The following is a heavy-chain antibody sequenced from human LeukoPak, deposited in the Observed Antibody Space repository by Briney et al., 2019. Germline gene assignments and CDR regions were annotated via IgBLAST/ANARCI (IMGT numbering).Heavy chain of an antibody. Sequence: GGSLRLSCAASGFTFDDYTMHWVRQAPGKGLEWVSGISWNSGSMGYADSVKGRFTISRDNAKNSLYLQMNSLRAGDTALYYCGKDIGYGSGSYCDYWGQGTLVTVSS. CDR2: ISWNSGSM. J-gene: IGHJ4*02. CDR1: GFTFDDYT. CDR3: GKDIGYGSGSYCDY. V-gene: IGHV3-9*01. D-gene: IGHD3-10*01.